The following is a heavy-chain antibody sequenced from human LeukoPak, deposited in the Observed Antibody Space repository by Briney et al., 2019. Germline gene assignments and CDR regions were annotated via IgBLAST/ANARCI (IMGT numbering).Heavy chain of an antibody. CDR2: KNPNSGRT. CDR3: ARGPVSTHGMDV. D-gene: IGHD2-2*01. J-gene: IGHJ6*02. V-gene: IGHV1-8*01. CDR1: GYTFTSYD. Sequence: ASVKVSCKASGYTFTSYDINWVRQATGQGLEWMGWKNPNSGRTGFAQKYQGRLTMTTNTSISTAYMELSSLTSEVTAVYYCARGPVSTHGMDVWGQGTTVTVSS.